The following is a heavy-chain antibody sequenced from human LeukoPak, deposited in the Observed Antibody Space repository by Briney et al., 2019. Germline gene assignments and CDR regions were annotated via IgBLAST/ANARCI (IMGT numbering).Heavy chain of an antibody. CDR3: ARPSVVGAIPIFDS. Sequence: ASVKVSCKASGYTFTGYYMHWVRQAPGQGLEWMGRINPNSGGTNYAQKFQGRVTMTRDTSISTAYMELSRLRADDPAVYYCARPSVVGAIPIFDSWGQGTVVTVSS. J-gene: IGHJ4*02. CDR2: INPNSGGT. CDR1: GYTFTGYY. V-gene: IGHV1-2*06. D-gene: IGHD1-26*01.